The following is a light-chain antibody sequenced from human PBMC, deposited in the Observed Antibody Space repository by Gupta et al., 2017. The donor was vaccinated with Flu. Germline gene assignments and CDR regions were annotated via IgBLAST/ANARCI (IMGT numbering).Light chain of an antibody. CDR1: SSNIGKNF. V-gene: IGLV1-47*01. J-gene: IGLJ3*02. Sequence: QSVLTQPPHASGTPGQRVTISCSGSSSNIGKNFVYWYQQLPGTAPKLLIYRSDQRPSGVPDRFAGSKSGTSASLAISGLRSEDEADYYCAAWDDSLRGRVFGGGTKLTVL. CDR3: AAWDDSLRGRV. CDR2: RSD.